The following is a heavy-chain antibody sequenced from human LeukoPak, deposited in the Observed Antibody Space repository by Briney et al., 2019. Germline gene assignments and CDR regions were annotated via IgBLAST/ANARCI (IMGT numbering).Heavy chain of an antibody. CDR1: GYSFTSYW. D-gene: IGHD5-12*01. CDR2: IYPGDSDT. V-gene: IGHV5-51*01. CDR3: ARGGYSGYAQYYFDH. J-gene: IGHJ4*02. Sequence: GESLKISCKGSGYSFTSYWIGWVRQMPGKGLEWMGIIYPGDSDTRYSPSFQGQVTISADKSISTAYLQWSSLKASDTAMYYCARGGYSGYAQYYFDHWGQGTLVTVSS.